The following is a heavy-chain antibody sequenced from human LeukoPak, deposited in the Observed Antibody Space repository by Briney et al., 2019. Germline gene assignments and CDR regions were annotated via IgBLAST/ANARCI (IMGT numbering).Heavy chain of an antibody. J-gene: IGHJ4*02. D-gene: IGHD5-18*01. CDR3: ARHKYRGYSYGPPVY. Sequence: SETLSLTCAVYGGSFSGYYWSWIRQPPGKGLEWIGEINHSGSTNCNPSLKSRVTISVDTSKNQFSLKLSSVTAADTAVYYCARHKYRGYSYGPPVYWGQGTLVTVSS. CDR2: INHSGST. V-gene: IGHV4-34*01. CDR1: GGSFSGYY.